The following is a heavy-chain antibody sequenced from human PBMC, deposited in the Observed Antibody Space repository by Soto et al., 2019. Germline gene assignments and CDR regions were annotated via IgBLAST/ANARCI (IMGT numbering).Heavy chain of an antibody. V-gene: IGHV1-69*01. Sequence: QVQLVQSGAEVKKPGSSVRVSCKASGGTFSSYAISWVRQAPGQGLEWMGGIIPIFGAAKYAQKFQGRVTITADESTSKAYMEMSSLRSEYTAVYYCARGYSCYEVRGMDVWGQGTTVTVSS. CDR2: IIPIFGAA. CDR3: ARGYSCYEVRGMDV. J-gene: IGHJ6*02. D-gene: IGHD5-12*01. CDR1: GGTFSSYA.